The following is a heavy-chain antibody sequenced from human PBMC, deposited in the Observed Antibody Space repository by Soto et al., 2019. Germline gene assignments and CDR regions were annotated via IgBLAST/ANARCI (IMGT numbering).Heavy chain of an antibody. CDR1: GGSISSYY. CDR3: AGSIRSSGWLNYFDY. V-gene: IGHV4-59*08. D-gene: IGHD6-19*01. Sequence: PSETLSLTCTVSGGSISSYYWSWIRQPPGKGLEWIGYIYYSGSTNYNPSLKSRVTISVDTSKNQFSLKLSSVTAADTAVYYCAGSIRSSGWLNYFDYWGQGTLVTVSS. CDR2: IYYSGST. J-gene: IGHJ4*02.